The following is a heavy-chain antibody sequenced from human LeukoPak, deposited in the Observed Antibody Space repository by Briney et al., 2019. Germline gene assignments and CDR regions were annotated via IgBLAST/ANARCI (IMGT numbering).Heavy chain of an antibody. CDR1: GFTFSSYS. V-gene: IGHV3-21*01. CDR3: ARGGSDWYNGDY. CDR2: ISSSGTYV. J-gene: IGHJ4*02. D-gene: IGHD6-19*01. Sequence: AGGSLRLSCAASGFTFSSYSMNWVRQAPGKGLEWVSSISSSGTYVYYADSVKGRFTISRDNSKNTLYLQMSSLRTEDTAVYYCARGGSDWYNGDYWGQGTLVTVSS.